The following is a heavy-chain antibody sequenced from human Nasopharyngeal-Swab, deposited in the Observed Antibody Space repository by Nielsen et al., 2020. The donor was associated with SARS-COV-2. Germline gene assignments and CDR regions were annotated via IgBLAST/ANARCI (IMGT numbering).Heavy chain of an antibody. CDR1: GGSFSGYY. CDR2: INHSGST. CDR3: ARDTRIAARRWFDP. Sequence: GSLRLSCAVYGGSFSGYYWSWIRQPPGKGLEWIGEINHSGSTNYNPSLKSRVTISVDTSKNQFSLKLSSVTAADTAVYYCARDTRIAARRWFDPWGQGTLVTVSS. D-gene: IGHD6-6*01. V-gene: IGHV4-34*01. J-gene: IGHJ5*02.